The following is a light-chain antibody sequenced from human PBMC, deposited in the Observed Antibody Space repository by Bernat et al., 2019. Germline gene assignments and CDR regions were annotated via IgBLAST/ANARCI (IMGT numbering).Light chain of an antibody. J-gene: IGLJ1*01. V-gene: IGLV1-44*01. CDR2: STN. CDR3: ASWHSDLKGYV. Sequence: QSVLTQPPSVSATPGQRVTISCSGSSSNIGSDTVNWYHQVPGTAPKLLIYSTNRRPSGVPDRFSGSKSGTAASLAISGLQSEDEGDYYCASWHSDLKGYVFGTGTKVTVL. CDR1: SSNIGSDT.